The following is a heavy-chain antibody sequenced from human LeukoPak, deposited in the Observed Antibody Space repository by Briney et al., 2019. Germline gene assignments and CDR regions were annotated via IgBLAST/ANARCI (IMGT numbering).Heavy chain of an antibody. CDR3: VKEYHSRGFGAYFDY. D-gene: IGHD3-3*01. CDR1: KFTFSHYG. CDR2: ISSDGSIK. Sequence: GGSLRLSCTASKFTFSHYGMQWVRQAPGKGLEWVAVISSDGSIKVYADSVKGRFTLSRDNSINTVDLQMNSLRAEDTAVYYCVKEYHSRGFGAYFDYWGQGTLVAVSS. J-gene: IGHJ4*02. V-gene: IGHV3-30*18.